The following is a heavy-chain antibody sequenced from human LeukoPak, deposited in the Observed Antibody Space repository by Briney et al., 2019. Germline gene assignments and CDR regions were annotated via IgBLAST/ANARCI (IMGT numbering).Heavy chain of an antibody. D-gene: IGHD3-16*01. CDR1: GDTVSSNSAA. V-gene: IGHV6-1*01. Sequence: SQTLSLTCAISGDTVSSNSAAWNWIRQSPSRGLECLGRTYYGSKCYNDYSVSVKSRITINPETSKIQFSLQLNSVTPEDTAVYYCARGYVNMITFGGVMGYWGQGTLVTVSS. CDR3: ARGYVNMITFGGVMGY. CDR2: TYYGSKCYN. J-gene: IGHJ4*02.